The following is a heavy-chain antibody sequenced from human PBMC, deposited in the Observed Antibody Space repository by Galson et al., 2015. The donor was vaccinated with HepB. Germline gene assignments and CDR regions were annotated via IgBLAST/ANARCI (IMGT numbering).Heavy chain of an antibody. V-gene: IGHV3-30*18. Sequence: SLRLSCAASGFTFSSYGMHWVRQAPGKGLEWVAVISYDGSNKYYADSVKGRFTISRDNSKNTLYLQMNSLRAEDTAVYYCAKPLPFNYDFWSGPDYWGQGTLVTVSS. CDR2: ISYDGSNK. D-gene: IGHD3-3*01. J-gene: IGHJ4*02. CDR1: GFTFSSYG. CDR3: AKPLPFNYDFWSGPDY.